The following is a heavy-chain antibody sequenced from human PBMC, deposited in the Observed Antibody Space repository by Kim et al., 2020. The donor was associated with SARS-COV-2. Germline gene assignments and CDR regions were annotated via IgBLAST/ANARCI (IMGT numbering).Heavy chain of an antibody. CDR1: GFTFSSYD. D-gene: IGHD6-19*01. J-gene: IGHJ6*02. CDR2: IGTAGDT. CDR3: ARAPARIAVAGYYFYYGMDV. Sequence: GGSLRHSCAASGFTFSSYDMHWVRQATGKGLECVSTIGTAGDTYYPGSVKGRFTISRENAKNSLYLQMNSLRAGDTAVYYCARAPARIAVAGYYFYYGMDVWGQGTTVTVSS. V-gene: IGHV3-13*01.